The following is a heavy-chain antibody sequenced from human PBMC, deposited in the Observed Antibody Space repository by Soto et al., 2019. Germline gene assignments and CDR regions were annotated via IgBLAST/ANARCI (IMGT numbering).Heavy chain of an antibody. CDR3: ARESEDLTSNFDC. V-gene: IGHV3-21*01. CDR2: ISSTTNYI. Sequence: GGSLRLSCAASGFTFTRYSMNWVRQAPGKGLEWVSSISSTTNYIYYADSMKGRFTVSRDNAKNSVYLEMNSLSAEDTALYYCARESEDLTSNFDCWGQGTLVTVSS. J-gene: IGHJ4*02. CDR1: GFTFTRYS.